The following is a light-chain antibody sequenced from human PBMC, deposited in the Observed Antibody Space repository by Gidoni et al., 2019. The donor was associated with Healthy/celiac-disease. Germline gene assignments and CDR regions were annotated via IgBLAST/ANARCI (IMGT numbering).Light chain of an antibody. J-gene: IGKJ1*01. Sequence: EIVMSQSPATLSVAPGERATLTCRVSQSVSSNSAWYQQKPGQAPRLLIYGASTRATGIPARFSGSGSGTEFTLTISSLQSEEFAVYYCQQYNNWPPWTFGQGTKVEIK. CDR2: GAS. V-gene: IGKV3-15*01. CDR3: QQYNNWPPWT. CDR1: QSVSSN.